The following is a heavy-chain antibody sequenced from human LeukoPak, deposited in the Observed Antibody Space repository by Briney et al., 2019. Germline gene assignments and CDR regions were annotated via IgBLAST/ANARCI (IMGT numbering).Heavy chain of an antibody. CDR1: GFTFSSYS. J-gene: IGHJ3*01. V-gene: IGHV3-7*01. CDR2: IKQDGSEK. D-gene: IGHD1-26*01. Sequence: GGSLRLSCAASGFTFSSYSMSWVRQAPGRGLEWVANIKQDGSEKNYVGSVKGRFTIARDNAKNSLYLQMNSLRAEDTAVYYCARERIGGSYGLSVWGQGTMVTVSS. CDR3: ARERIGGSYGLSV.